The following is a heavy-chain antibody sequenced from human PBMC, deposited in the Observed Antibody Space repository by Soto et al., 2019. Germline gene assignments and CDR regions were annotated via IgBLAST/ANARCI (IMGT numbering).Heavy chain of an antibody. Sequence: PGGSLRLSCAASGFTFSSHTMNWVRQAPGKGLEWISYITSTSSTKNYADSVKGRITISRDNANNSLYLQMNSLRDEDTAVYYCARRITMVRWRYYYYALDVWGQGTTVTVSS. CDR2: ITSTSSTK. V-gene: IGHV3-48*02. D-gene: IGHD3-10*01. CDR3: ARRITMVRWRYYYYALDV. CDR1: GFTFSSHT. J-gene: IGHJ6*02.